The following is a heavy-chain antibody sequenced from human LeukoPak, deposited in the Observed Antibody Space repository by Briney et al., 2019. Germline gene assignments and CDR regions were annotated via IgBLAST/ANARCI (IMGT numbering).Heavy chain of an antibody. CDR1: GYTFTSYG. CDR3: ARDHYYDSSGYCPPLYYYYYYGMDV. CDR2: ISAYNGNT. Sequence: APVKASCKASGYTFTSYGTSWVLQAPGQRLECMGWISAYNGNTNYAQKLQRRVTMTPDTSKSTAYMELRSLRSDATAVYYCARDHYYDSSGYCPPLYYYYYYGMDVWGQGTTVTVSS. V-gene: IGHV1-18*01. J-gene: IGHJ6*02. D-gene: IGHD3-22*01.